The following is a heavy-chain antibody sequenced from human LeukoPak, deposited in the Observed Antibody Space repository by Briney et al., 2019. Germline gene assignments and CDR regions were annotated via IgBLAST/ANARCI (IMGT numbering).Heavy chain of an antibody. J-gene: IGHJ4*02. D-gene: IGHD4-23*01. Sequence: GGSLRLSCAASGFTFSSYAMSWVRQAPGKGLEWVSAISGSGGSTYYADSVKGRFTISRDNSKNTLYLQMNSLRAEDTAVYYCAKGYGDYEGKVPYFDYWGQGTLVTVSS. CDR3: AKGYGDYEGKVPYFDY. CDR2: ISGSGGST. CDR1: GFTFSSYA. V-gene: IGHV3-23*01.